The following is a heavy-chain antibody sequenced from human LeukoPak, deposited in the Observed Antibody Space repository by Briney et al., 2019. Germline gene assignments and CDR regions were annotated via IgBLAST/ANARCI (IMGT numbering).Heavy chain of an antibody. J-gene: IGHJ5*02. D-gene: IGHD1-26*01. CDR2: IYHSGST. V-gene: IGHV4-38-2*02. CDR3: ARVPGGGSYIRFDP. CDR1: GYSISSGYY. Sequence: SETLSLTCTVSGYSISSGYYWGWIRQPPGKGLEWIGSIYHSGSTYYNPSLKSRVTISVDTSKNQFSLKLSSVTAADTAVYYCARVPGGGSYIRFDPWGQGTLVTVSS.